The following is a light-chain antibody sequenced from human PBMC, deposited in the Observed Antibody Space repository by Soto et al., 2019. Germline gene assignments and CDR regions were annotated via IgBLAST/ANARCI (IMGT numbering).Light chain of an antibody. J-gene: IGKJ1*01. Sequence: GWTNSPATLSVSPGERSTLCSMSSQNVGSRYLAWYQQKPGQAPRLLIYGASSRATGIPDSFSGSGSGTDFTLTISRLQPEDFALYYCPQRQSLPSTFGQVTKLDIK. CDR3: PQRQSLPST. CDR1: QNVGSRY. CDR2: GAS. V-gene: IGKV3D-20*02.